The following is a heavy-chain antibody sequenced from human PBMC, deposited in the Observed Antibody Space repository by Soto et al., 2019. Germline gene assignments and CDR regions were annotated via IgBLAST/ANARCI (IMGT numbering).Heavy chain of an antibody. D-gene: IGHD1-26*01. CDR2: IYYSGTT. Sequence: SETLSLTCAVSGYSISSSNWWGWIRQPPGKGLEWIGYIYYSGTTYYNPSLKSRVTMSVDTSKNQFSLKLTSVTAVDTAVYYCARGRGRGYYFDYWGQGTLVTVSS. J-gene: IGHJ4*02. V-gene: IGHV4-28*03. CDR3: ARGRGRGYYFDY. CDR1: GYSISSSNW.